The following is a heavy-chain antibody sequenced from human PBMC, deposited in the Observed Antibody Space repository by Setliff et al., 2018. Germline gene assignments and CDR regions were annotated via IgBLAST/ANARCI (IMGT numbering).Heavy chain of an antibody. V-gene: IGHV4-61*01. CDR1: GDSISSGSYY. J-gene: IGHJ4*02. CDR3: ARLRGAFDY. CDR2: IYYSGSA. Sequence: PSETLSLTCTVSGDSISSGSYYWTWIRQPPGKGLEWIGYIYYSGSANYNPSLKSRVSISVDTSKNQFSLRLNSATAADTAVYYCARLRGAFDYWGQGTLVTVSS. D-gene: IGHD3-16*01.